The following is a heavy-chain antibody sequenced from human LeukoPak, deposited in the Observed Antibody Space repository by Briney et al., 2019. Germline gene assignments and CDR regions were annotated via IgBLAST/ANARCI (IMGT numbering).Heavy chain of an antibody. CDR3: ARVLDITGTIFDAFDI. CDR1: GFTFSSYA. CDR2: ISSSGSYI. J-gene: IGHJ3*02. V-gene: IGHV3-21*01. Sequence: GGSLRLSCAASGFTFSSYAMSWVRQAPGKGLEWVSSISSSGSYIYYADSLKGRFTISRDNAKNSLYLQMNSLRAEDTAVYYCARVLDITGTIFDAFDIWGQGTMVTVSS. D-gene: IGHD1-20*01.